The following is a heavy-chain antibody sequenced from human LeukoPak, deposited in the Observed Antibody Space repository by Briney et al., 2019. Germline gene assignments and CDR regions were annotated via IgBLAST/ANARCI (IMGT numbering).Heavy chain of an antibody. CDR1: GFSFSNYG. Sequence: GGSLRLSCAASGFSFSNYGMHWVRQAPGKGLEWVSGISPSGDITYYAGSVKGRFTISRDNSKNTLYLEVISLTAEDTAVYYCAKDDAWLRFGEWSQGTLVTVSS. D-gene: IGHD3-10*01. J-gene: IGHJ4*02. V-gene: IGHV3-23*01. CDR3: AKDDAWLRFGE. CDR2: ISPSGDIT.